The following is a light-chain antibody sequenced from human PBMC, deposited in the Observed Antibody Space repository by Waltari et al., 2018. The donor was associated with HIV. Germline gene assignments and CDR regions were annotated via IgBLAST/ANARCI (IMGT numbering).Light chain of an antibody. Sequence: QSALTQPASVSGSPGQSITISCTGTSSDLDNFKSVSWYQHHPGKAPEFIIYEVSKRPSGVSERFSGSKSGHTASLTISGRQAEDEADYFCMSYISSATPEFGGGTKLTVL. CDR1: SSDLDNFKS. CDR2: EVS. V-gene: IGLV2-14*01. J-gene: IGLJ3*02. CDR3: MSYISSATPE.